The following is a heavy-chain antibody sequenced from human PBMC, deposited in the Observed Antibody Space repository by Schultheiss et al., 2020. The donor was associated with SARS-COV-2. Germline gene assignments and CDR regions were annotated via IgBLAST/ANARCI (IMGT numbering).Heavy chain of an antibody. CDR3: ARGPWFDP. CDR2: INHSGST. V-gene: IGHV4-34*01. J-gene: IGHJ5*02. Sequence: SQTLSLTCAVYGGSFSGYYWSWIRQPPGKGLEWIGEINHSGSTNYNPSLKSRVTISVDTSKNQFSLKLSSVTAADTAIYYCARGPWFDPWGQGTLVTVSS. CDR1: GGSFSGYY.